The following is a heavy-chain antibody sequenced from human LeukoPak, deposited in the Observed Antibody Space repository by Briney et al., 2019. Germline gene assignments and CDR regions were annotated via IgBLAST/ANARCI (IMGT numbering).Heavy chain of an antibody. Sequence: GASVKVSCKASGYTFTGYYMHWVRQAPGQGLEWRGWINPNSGGTNYAQKFQGRVTMTRDTSISTAYMELSRLRSDDTAVYYCARDVSDYYDSSGYYNWFDPWGQGTLVTVSS. CDR2: INPNSGGT. CDR3: ARDVSDYYDSSGYYNWFDP. D-gene: IGHD3-22*01. V-gene: IGHV1-2*02. CDR1: GYTFTGYY. J-gene: IGHJ5*02.